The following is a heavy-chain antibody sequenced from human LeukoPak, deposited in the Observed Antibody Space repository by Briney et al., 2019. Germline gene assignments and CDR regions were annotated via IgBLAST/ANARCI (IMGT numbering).Heavy chain of an antibody. D-gene: IGHD3-9*01. J-gene: IGHJ4*02. CDR2: INWNGGST. CDR1: GFTFDDYG. V-gene: IGHV3-20*04. CDR3: ARDPVVILKGYYFDY. Sequence: GGSLRLSCAASGFTFDDYGMSWVRQAPGKGLEWVSGINWNGGSTGYADSVKGRFTISRDNAKNSLYLQMNSLRAEDTAVYYCARDPVVILKGYYFDYWGQGTLVTVSS.